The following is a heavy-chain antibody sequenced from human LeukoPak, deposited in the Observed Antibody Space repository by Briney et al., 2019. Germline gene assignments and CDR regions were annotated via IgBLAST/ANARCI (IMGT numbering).Heavy chain of an antibody. V-gene: IGHV3-48*03. J-gene: IGHJ4*02. CDR1: GFTFSSYE. D-gene: IGHD5-18*01. Sequence: GGSLRLSCAASGFTFSSYEMNWVRQAPGKGLEWFSYISSSGSTKYYAASVKGRFTLSRDNAKNSLYLQMNSLRAEDTAVYYCARRATTERGHSYGLDYWGQGTLVTVSS. CDR3: ARRATTERGHSYGLDY. CDR2: ISSSGSTK.